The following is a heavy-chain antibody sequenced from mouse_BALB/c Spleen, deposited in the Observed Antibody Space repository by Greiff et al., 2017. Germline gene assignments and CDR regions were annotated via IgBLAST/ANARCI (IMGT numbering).Heavy chain of an antibody. CDR2: IDTSDSYT. J-gene: IGHJ3*01. CDR3: ATGGDGYSAWFAY. Sequence: VQLQQPGAELVMPGASVKMSCKASGYTFTDYWMHWVKQRPGQGLEWIGAIDTSDSYTSYNQKFKGKATLTVDESSSTAYMQLSSLTSEDSAVYYCATGGDGYSAWFAYWGQGTLVTVSA. V-gene: IGHV1-69*01. D-gene: IGHD2-3*01. CDR1: GYTFTDYW.